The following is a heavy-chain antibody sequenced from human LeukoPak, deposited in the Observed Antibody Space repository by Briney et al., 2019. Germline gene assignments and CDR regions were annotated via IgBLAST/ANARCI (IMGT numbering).Heavy chain of an antibody. D-gene: IGHD5-18*01. J-gene: IGHJ4*02. CDR2: ISHSGST. V-gene: IGHV4-34*01. CDR3: ARVLRGGYSYGLVRFDY. CDR1: GGSISSYY. Sequence: PSEALFLTCTVSGGSISSYYWSWIRQPPGKGLEWIGEISHSGSTNYNPSLKSRVTISVDTSKNQFSLKLSSVTAADTAVYYCARVLRGGYSYGLVRFDYWGQGTLVTVSS.